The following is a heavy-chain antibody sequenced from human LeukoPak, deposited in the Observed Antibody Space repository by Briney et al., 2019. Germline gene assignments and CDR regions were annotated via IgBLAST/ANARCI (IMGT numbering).Heavy chain of an antibody. CDR3: AGDQEVAAAGTHYYYYYYMDV. Sequence: PGGSLRLSCAASGFTFDDYGMSWVRQAPGKGLEWVSGINWNGGSTGYADSVKGRFTISRDNAKNSLYLQMNSLRAEDTALYYCAGDQEVAAAGTHYYYYYYMDVWGKGTTVTVSS. CDR1: GFTFDDYG. CDR2: INWNGGST. J-gene: IGHJ6*03. V-gene: IGHV3-20*04. D-gene: IGHD6-13*01.